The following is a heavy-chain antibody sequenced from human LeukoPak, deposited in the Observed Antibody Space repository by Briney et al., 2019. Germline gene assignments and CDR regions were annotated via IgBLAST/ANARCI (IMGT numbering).Heavy chain of an antibody. CDR3: ARDISGGGLDY. CDR1: GGXISSNN. V-gene: IGHV3-30*03. CDR2: ISYDVNIK. Sequence: LSLTCAVSGGXISSNNWWSWVRQAPGKGLEWVAMISYDVNIKYYGDSVKGRFAVSRDNSKNTLSLQMNSLRPEDTALYYCARDISGGGLDYWGQGTLVTVST. J-gene: IGHJ4*02. D-gene: IGHD3-16*01.